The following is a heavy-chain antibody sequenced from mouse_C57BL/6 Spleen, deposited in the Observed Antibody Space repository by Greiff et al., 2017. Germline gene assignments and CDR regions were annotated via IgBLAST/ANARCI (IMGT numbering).Heavy chain of an antibody. Sequence: EVQRVESGEGLVKPGGSLKLSCAASGFTFSSYAMSWVRQTPEKRLEWVAYISSGGDYIYYADTVKGRFTISRDNARNTLYLQMSSLKSEDTAMYYCTRDKASSGYSYAMDYWGQGTSVTVSS. V-gene: IGHV5-9-1*02. CDR3: TRDKASSGYSYAMDY. CDR2: ISSGGDYI. CDR1: GFTFSSYA. D-gene: IGHD3-2*02. J-gene: IGHJ4*01.